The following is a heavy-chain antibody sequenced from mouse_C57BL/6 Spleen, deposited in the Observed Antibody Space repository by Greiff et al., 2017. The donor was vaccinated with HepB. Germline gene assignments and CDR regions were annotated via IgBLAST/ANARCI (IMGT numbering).Heavy chain of an antibody. V-gene: IGHV1-52*01. D-gene: IGHD2-4*01. J-gene: IGHJ4*01. CDR1: GYTFTSYW. CDR2: IDPSDSET. Sequence: QVQLQQPGAELVRPGSSVKLSCKASGYTFTSYWMHWVKQRPIQGLEWIGNIDPSDSETHYNQKFKDKATLTVDKSSSTAYMQLSSLTSEDSAVYYCARGLRPYYAMDYWGQGTSVTVSS. CDR3: ARGLRPYYAMDY.